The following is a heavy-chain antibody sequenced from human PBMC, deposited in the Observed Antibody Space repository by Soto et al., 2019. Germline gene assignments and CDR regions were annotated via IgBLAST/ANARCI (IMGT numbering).Heavy chain of an antibody. CDR2: RNPNSGNT. Sequence: ASVKVSCKASGYTFTSYDINWVRQATGQGLEWMGWRNPNSGNTGYAQKFQGRVTMTRNTSLSTAYMELSSLRSEDTAVYYCARGLSSGYKYYYYGMDVWGQGTTVTVSS. CDR3: ARGLSSGYKYYYYGMDV. D-gene: IGHD3-22*01. J-gene: IGHJ6*02. CDR1: GYTFTSYD. V-gene: IGHV1-8*01.